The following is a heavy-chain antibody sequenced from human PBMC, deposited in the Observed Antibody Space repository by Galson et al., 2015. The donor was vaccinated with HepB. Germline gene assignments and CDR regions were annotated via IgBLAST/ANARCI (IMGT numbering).Heavy chain of an antibody. Sequence: SLRLSCAASGITFSSYSMNWVRQAPGKGLEWVSSITTTSTYKYYADSVKGRFTISRDNAKNSLYLQMNSLRVEDTAVYYCARDFHSTGWYPTNNWFDPWGQGTLVTVPS. CDR1: GITFSSYS. J-gene: IGHJ5*02. CDR3: ARDFHSTGWYPTNNWFDP. D-gene: IGHD6-19*01. V-gene: IGHV3-21*01. CDR2: ITTTSTYK.